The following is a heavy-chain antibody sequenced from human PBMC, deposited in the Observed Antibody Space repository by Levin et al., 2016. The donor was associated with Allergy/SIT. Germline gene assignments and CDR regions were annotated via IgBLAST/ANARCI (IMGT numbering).Heavy chain of an antibody. V-gene: IGHV3-23*01. D-gene: IGHD5-12*01. CDR3: AKIRGYSGYDIDY. J-gene: IGHJ4*02. CDR2: ISGNVANT. Sequence: WIRQPPGKGLEWVSAISGNVANTYYADSVKGRFTISRDNSKSTLYLQMNSLRAEDTAVYYCAKIRGYSGYDIDYWGQGTLVTVSS.